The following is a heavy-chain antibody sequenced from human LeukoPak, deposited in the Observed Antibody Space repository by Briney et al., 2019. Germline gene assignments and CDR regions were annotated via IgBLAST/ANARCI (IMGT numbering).Heavy chain of an antibody. CDR2: IGYDGSKI. CDR3: AKEGRGGFDI. Sequence: GGSPRLSCPASGFTFSRSGMHWVRQAPGKGLEWVTFIGYDGSKIYYADSVKGRFTISRDNSKNTLYLQMNSLRPEDTAVYYCAKEGRGGFDIWGQGTMVTVSS. V-gene: IGHV3-30*02. D-gene: IGHD3-16*01. J-gene: IGHJ3*02. CDR1: GFTFSRSG.